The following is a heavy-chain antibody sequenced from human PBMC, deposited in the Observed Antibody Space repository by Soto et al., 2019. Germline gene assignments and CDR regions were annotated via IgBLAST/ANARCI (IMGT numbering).Heavy chain of an antibody. Sequence: GGSLRLSCAASGFTFSDYYMSWIRQAPGKGLEWVSYISSSGSTIYYADSVKGRFTISRDNAKNSLYLQLNSLRAEDTAVYYCAREYCGGDCYSLDYWGQGTLVTVST. D-gene: IGHD2-21*01. CDR2: ISSSGSTI. J-gene: IGHJ4*02. V-gene: IGHV3-11*01. CDR3: AREYCGGDCYSLDY. CDR1: GFTFSDYY.